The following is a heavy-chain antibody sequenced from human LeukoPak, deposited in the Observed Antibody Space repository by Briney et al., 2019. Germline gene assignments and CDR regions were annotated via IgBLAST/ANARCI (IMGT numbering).Heavy chain of an antibody. J-gene: IGHJ4*02. CDR3: ARANTAMAPYFDY. D-gene: IGHD5-18*01. CDR2: IYYSGST. Sequence: SETLSLTCTVSGGSISSYYWSWIRQPPGKGLEWIGYIYYSGSTNYNPPLKSRVTISVDTSKNQFSLKLSSVTAADTAVYYCARANTAMAPYFDYWGQGTLVTVSS. CDR1: GGSISSYY. V-gene: IGHV4-59*01.